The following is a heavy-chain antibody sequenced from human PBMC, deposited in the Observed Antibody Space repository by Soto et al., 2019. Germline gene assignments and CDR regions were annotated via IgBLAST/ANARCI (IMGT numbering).Heavy chain of an antibody. Sequence: QVQLVQSGAEVKKPGSSVKVSCKASGGTFSSYAITWVRQAPGQGLEWMGGIIPIFGTADYAQKFQGRVTFTADESTRKAYMELSSLRSEDTAVYYCASPVATVYYYYGMDVWGQGTTVTVSS. CDR1: GGTFSSYA. V-gene: IGHV1-69*12. CDR3: ASPVATVYYYYGMDV. CDR2: IIPIFGTA. D-gene: IGHD2-21*02. J-gene: IGHJ6*02.